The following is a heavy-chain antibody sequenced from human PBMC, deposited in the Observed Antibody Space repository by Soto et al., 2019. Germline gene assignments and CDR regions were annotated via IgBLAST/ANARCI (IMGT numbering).Heavy chain of an antibody. CDR1: GFTFDDYA. CDR2: ISWNSVNI. CDR3: AKEGTTGYYYYMDV. Sequence: EVQLVESGGGLIQPGRSLRLSCAASGFTFDDYAMHWVRQAPGKGLEWVSGISWNSVNIVYAGSVKGRFTISRDNAKNSLYLQMNSLRAEDTALYYCAKEGTTGYYYYMDVWGKGTTVTVSS. D-gene: IGHD1-7*01. V-gene: IGHV3-9*01. J-gene: IGHJ6*03.